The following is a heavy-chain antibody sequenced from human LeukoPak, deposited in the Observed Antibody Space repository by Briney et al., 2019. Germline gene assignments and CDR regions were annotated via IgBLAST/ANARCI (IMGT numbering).Heavy chain of an antibody. CDR1: GGSFSGYY. CDR3: ARPTVFGMGV. Sequence: PSETLSLTCAVYGGSFSGYYWSWIRQPPGKGLEWIGEINHSGSTNYNPSLKSRVTISVDTSKNQFSLKLSSATAADTAVYYCARPTVFGMGVWGQGTTVTVSS. J-gene: IGHJ6*02. D-gene: IGHD4-11*01. CDR2: INHSGST. V-gene: IGHV4-34*01.